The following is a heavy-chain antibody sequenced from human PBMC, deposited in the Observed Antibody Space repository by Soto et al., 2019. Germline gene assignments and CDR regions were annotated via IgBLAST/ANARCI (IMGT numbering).Heavy chain of an antibody. D-gene: IGHD5-18*01. Sequence: QVHLVQSGAEVKKPGASVKVPCRTSGYTFTNNVIHWVRQAPGQRLEWIGWVNAGNDNTKWSREFQGRLTLTKDTSATTAYMELSSLTPEDTAIYFCAREVPYGYSRFDYWGQGTLVTVSS. CDR2: VNAGNDNT. V-gene: IGHV1-3*01. CDR1: GYTFTNNV. J-gene: IGHJ4*02. CDR3: AREVPYGYSRFDY.